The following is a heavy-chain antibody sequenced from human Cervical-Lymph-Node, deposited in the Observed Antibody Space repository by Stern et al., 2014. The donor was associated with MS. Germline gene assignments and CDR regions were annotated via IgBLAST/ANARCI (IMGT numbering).Heavy chain of an antibody. J-gene: IGHJ2*01. Sequence: VQLVESGPGLVKPSQTLSLTCTVSGGSISSGSYYWSWIRQPAGKGLEWIGRIYTSGSTNYNPSLKSRVTISVDTCKNPFSLKRSSVTAADTAVYYCARDRSVAAPYWYFDLWGRGTLVTVSS. V-gene: IGHV4-61*02. CDR1: GGSISSGSYY. CDR3: ARDRSVAAPYWYFDL. D-gene: IGHD6-19*01. CDR2: IYTSGST.